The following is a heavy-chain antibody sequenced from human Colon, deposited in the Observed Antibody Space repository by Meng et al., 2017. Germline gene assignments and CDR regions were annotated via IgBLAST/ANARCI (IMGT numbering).Heavy chain of an antibody. CDR1: VYTFTSYT. Sequence: QVQLRQSGAEVKRPGASVTVACKASVYTFTSYTMHWVRKAPGQRLEWMGWINTGNGYTKYSQKFQDRVTITRDTSASKAYMELSSLRSEDTAVYYCASAHYDSSGSVDYWGQGTLVTVSS. CDR2: INTGNGYT. V-gene: IGHV1-3*04. CDR3: ASAHYDSSGSVDY. J-gene: IGHJ4*02. D-gene: IGHD3-22*01.